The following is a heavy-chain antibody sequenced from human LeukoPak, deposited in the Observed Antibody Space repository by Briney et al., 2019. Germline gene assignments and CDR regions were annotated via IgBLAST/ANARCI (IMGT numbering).Heavy chain of an antibody. J-gene: IGHJ4*02. CDR3: AHIAVAGTFLDY. CDR2: ISWNSGSI. V-gene: IGHV3-9*01. CDR1: GFTFSHYT. D-gene: IGHD6-19*01. Sequence: TGGSLRLSCAASGFTFSHYTMNWVRQAPGKGLEWVSGISWNSGSIGYADSVKGRFTISRDNAKNSLYLQMNSLRAEDTALYYCAHIAVAGTFLDYWGQGTLVTVSS.